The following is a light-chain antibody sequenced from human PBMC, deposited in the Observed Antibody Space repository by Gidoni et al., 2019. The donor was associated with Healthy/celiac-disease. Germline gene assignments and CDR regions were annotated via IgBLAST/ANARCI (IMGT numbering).Light chain of an antibody. CDR2: KAS. Sequence: IQMTQSPSPLSASVGDRVTITCRASQSISSWLAWYQQKPGKAPKLLIYKASSLERGVPSRISGSGSGTEITLTSSRLQPDDFATYYCQQYNSYSRTFGQGTKVEIK. CDR3: QQYNSYSRT. CDR1: QSISSW. V-gene: IGKV1-5*03. J-gene: IGKJ1*01.